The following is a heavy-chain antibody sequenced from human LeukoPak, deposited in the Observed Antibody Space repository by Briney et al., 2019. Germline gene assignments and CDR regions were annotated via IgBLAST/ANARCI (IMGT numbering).Heavy chain of an antibody. CDR1: GGSISSGSYY. J-gene: IGHJ4*02. CDR2: IYTSGST. D-gene: IGHD3-10*01. Sequence: SETLSLTCTVSGGSISSGSYYWSWIRQPAGKGLEWIGRIYTSGSTNYNPSLKSRVTISVDTSKNQFSLKLSSVTAADTAVYYCARDRPMVRGVFDYWGQGTLVTVSS. CDR3: ARDRPMVRGVFDY. V-gene: IGHV4-61*02.